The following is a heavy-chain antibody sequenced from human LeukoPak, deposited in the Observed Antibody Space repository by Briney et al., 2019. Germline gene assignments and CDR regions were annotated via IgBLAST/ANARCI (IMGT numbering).Heavy chain of an antibody. CDR3: ARAWDYGDFLPRSVGTFDP. D-gene: IGHD4-17*01. CDR1: GGSFSGYY. J-gene: IGHJ5*02. CDR2: INHSGST. Sequence: SETLSLTCAVYGGSFSGYYWSWIRQPPGKGLEWIGEINHSGSTNYNPSLKSRVTISVDTSKNQFSLKLSSVTAADTAVYYCARAWDYGDFLPRSVGTFDPWGQGTLVTVSS. V-gene: IGHV4-34*01.